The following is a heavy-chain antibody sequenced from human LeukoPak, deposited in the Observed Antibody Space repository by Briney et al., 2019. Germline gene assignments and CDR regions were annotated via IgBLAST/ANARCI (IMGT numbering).Heavy chain of an antibody. CDR2: ISSSSSTI. D-gene: IGHD3-22*01. CDR1: GFTFSSYH. Sequence: QAGGSLRLSRVGSGFTFSSYHMNWVRQAPGKGLEWVSYISSSSSTIYYADSVKGRFTISRDNAKNSLYLQANSLRAEDTAVYYCARAQYYSDSTGYYYLHYWGQGTLVTVSS. J-gene: IGHJ4*02. CDR3: ARAQYYSDSTGYYYLHY. V-gene: IGHV3-48*01.